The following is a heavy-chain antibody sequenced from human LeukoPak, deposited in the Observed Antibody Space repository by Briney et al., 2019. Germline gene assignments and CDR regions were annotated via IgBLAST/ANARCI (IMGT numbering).Heavy chain of an antibody. CDR2: IYYSGST. CDR3: ARPARTIPGGQIDY. D-gene: IGHD3-16*01. J-gene: IGHJ4*02. V-gene: IGHV4-39*01. Sequence: SETLSLTCTVSGGSISSSSYYWGWIRQPPGKGLEWIGSIYYSGSTYYNPSLKSRVTISVDTSKNQFSLKLSSVTAADTAVYYCARPARTIPGGQIDYWGQGTLVTVSS. CDR1: GGSISSSSYY.